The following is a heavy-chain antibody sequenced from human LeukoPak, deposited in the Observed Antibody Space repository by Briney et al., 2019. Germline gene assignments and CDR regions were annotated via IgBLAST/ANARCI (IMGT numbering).Heavy chain of an antibody. D-gene: IGHD2-21*02. CDR1: GFTFSSYA. CDR3: EKDLGGSGDYRPY. Sequence: PGGSLRLSCAASGFTFSSYAMSWVRQAPGKGLEWVSAISGSDGSTYYADSVKGRFTISRDNSKNMLYLQMNSLSAEDTAVYYCEKDLGGSGDYRPYWGQGSVVTVSS. V-gene: IGHV3-23*01. J-gene: IGHJ4*02. CDR2: ISGSDGST.